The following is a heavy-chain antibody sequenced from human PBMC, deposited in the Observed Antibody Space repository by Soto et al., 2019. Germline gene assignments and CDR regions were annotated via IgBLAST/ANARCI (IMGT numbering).Heavy chain of an antibody. Sequence: GXSGKVCFKASGYTFITSYIHWVRQAPGQGLEWLGLVNPSGGATTYAQKFQDRITVTRDTSTTTVYMELRSLRSEDTAVYYCARVPPSTGWLTRWWFDAWGQGTLVTVYS. CDR2: VNPSGGAT. CDR3: ARVPPSTGWLTRWWFDA. CDR1: GYTFITSY. J-gene: IGHJ5*02. V-gene: IGHV1-46*01. D-gene: IGHD6-19*01.